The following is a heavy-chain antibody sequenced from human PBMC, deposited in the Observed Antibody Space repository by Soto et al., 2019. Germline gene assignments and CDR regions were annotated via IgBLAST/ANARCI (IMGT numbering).Heavy chain of an antibody. Sequence: QVQLVQSGAEVKKPGASVKVSCKASGYTFTSYDINWVRQATGQGLEWMGWMNPNSGNTGYAQKFQGRVTMTRNTSISTAYMELSILRSEDTAVYYCATVRYCSGGSCYSTAFDIWGQGTMVTVSS. CDR3: ATVRYCSGGSCYSTAFDI. CDR2: MNPNSGNT. CDR1: GYTFTSYD. V-gene: IGHV1-8*01. J-gene: IGHJ3*02. D-gene: IGHD2-15*01.